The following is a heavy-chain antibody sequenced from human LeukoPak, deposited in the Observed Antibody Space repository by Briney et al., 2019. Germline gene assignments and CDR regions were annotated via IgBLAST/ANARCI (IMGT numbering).Heavy chain of an antibody. CDR3: ARDYYDSSGYYGPGRIDY. CDR1: GFTFSSYS. V-gene: IGHV3-21*01. Sequence: PGGSLRLSCAASGFTFSSYSMNWVRQAPGKGLEWVSSISSSGSHTYYADSVKGRFTISRDNAKKSLYLQMNTLRAEDTAVYYCARDYYDSSGYYGPGRIDYWGQGTLVTVSS. J-gene: IGHJ4*02. D-gene: IGHD3-22*01. CDR2: ISSSGSHT.